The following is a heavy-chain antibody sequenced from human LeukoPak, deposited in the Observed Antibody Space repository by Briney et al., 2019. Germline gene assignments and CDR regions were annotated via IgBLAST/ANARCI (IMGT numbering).Heavy chain of an antibody. Sequence: GGSLRLSCAASGFTFSSYSMNWVRQAPGKGLEWVSSISSSSSYIYYADSVKGRFTISRDNAKNSLYLQMNSLRAEDTAVYYCARDPGHRAFDIWGQGTMVTVSS. V-gene: IGHV3-21*01. CDR2: ISSSSSYI. D-gene: IGHD3-10*01. CDR1: GFTFSSYS. J-gene: IGHJ3*02. CDR3: ARDPGHRAFDI.